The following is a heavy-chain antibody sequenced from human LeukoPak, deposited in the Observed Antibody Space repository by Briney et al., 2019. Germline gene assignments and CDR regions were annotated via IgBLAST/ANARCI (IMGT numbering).Heavy chain of an antibody. J-gene: IGHJ6*03. CDR1: GGSISSGSYY. D-gene: IGHD2-2*01. Sequence: SQTLSLTCTVTGGSISSGSYYWSWIRQPAGKGLEWIGRIYTSGSTNYNPSLKSRVTISVDTSKNQFSLKLSSVTAADTAVYYCARAPMPNYYYYYMDVWGKGTTVTVSS. CDR2: IYTSGST. CDR3: ARAPMPNYYYYYMDV. V-gene: IGHV4-61*02.